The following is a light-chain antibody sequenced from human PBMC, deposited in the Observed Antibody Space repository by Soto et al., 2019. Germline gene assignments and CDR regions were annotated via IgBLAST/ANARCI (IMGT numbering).Light chain of an antibody. Sequence: QAVVTQEPSLTVSPGGTVTLTCGSSTGAVTNGHYPYWFQQKPGQAPRTLIYDTTNRHSWTPARFSGSLLGGKAALTLSGAQPEDEAEYYCLPSYNGPYVVGTGTKVTVL. J-gene: IGLJ1*01. CDR3: LPSYNGPYV. CDR1: TGAVTNGHY. V-gene: IGLV7-46*01. CDR2: DTT.